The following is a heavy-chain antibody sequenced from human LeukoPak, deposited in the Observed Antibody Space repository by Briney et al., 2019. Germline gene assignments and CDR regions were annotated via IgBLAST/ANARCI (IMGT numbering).Heavy chain of an antibody. Sequence: SETLSLTCAVSGGSISSYYWSWIRQPPGKRLEWVGESNDSGGTNYNPSLKSRVTISADKSKNQVSLKLTSVTAADTAVYYCARLSVIVGAALEYYYYYMDVWGQGTTVTVSS. CDR2: SNDSGGT. CDR1: GGSISSYY. CDR3: ARLSVIVGAALEYYYYYMDV. D-gene: IGHD1-26*01. J-gene: IGHJ6*03. V-gene: IGHV4-34*01.